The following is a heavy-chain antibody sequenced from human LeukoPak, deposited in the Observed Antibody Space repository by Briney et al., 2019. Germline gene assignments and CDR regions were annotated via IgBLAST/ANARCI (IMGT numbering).Heavy chain of an antibody. CDR2: ISWNSGSI. CDR3: ARGGSYLSAFDI. J-gene: IGHJ3*02. V-gene: IGHV3-9*01. D-gene: IGHD1-26*01. Sequence: GGSLRLSCAASGFSFDDYAVHWVRQAPGKGLEWVSGISWNSGSIGYADSVKGRFTISRDNSKNTLYLQMNSLRAEDTAVYYCARGGSYLSAFDIWGQGTMVTVSS. CDR1: GFSFDDYA.